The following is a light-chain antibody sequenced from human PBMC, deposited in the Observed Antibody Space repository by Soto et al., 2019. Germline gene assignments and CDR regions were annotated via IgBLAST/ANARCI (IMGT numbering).Light chain of an antibody. CDR2: SAS. Sequence: IVMVQSPATLSVSPGESVILSCRASQNIDTKFAWYRQRPGQAPRLLIYSASIRATGIPASFSGSGSGTEFTLTISGLQSEDFAVYYCQQYKEWRTFGQGTNVDI. CDR3: QQYKEWRT. J-gene: IGKJ1*01. V-gene: IGKV3-15*01. CDR1: QNIDTK.